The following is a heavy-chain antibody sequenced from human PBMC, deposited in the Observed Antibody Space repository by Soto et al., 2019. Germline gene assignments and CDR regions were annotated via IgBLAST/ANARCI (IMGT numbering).Heavy chain of an antibody. Sequence: SETLSLTCSVSGASIAGGSYYWSWVRQPPGKGLEWIGYIPSRGRPFYNPSLTSRGTISADSSKNQLSLQLTSVTAADTAVYYWVRDQYRGYDFALWGQGNLVTVS. CDR3: VRDQYRGYDFAL. J-gene: IGHJ4*02. D-gene: IGHD5-12*01. CDR1: GASIAGGSYY. CDR2: IPSRGRP. V-gene: IGHV4-30-4*01.